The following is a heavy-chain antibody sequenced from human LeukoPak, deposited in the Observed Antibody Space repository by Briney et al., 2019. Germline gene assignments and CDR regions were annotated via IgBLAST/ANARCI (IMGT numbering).Heavy chain of an antibody. J-gene: IGHJ4*02. D-gene: IGHD4-17*01. Sequence: ASVKVSCKASGYTFTGYYLHWVRQAPGQGLEWMGWVNPNSGGTNYAKRFEGRVTMTRDTSISTAYMELSRLTSDDTAVYYCARARSVTWTFSYFDYWGRGTLVTVSS. V-gene: IGHV1-2*02. CDR2: VNPNSGGT. CDR1: GYTFTGYY. CDR3: ARARSVTWTFSYFDY.